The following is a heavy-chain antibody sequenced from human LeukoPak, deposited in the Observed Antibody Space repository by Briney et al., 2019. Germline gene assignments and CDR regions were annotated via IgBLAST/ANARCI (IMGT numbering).Heavy chain of an antibody. D-gene: IGHD1-26*01. V-gene: IGHV3-23*01. CDR2: ISGSGGRT. CDR3: GKDSYVGVNWFDP. CDR1: GFSFSSNS. Sequence: GGSLRLSCAVSGFSFSSNSMSWVRQAPGKGLEWVSAISGSGGRTLYADSVKGRFTISRDNSKNMVYLEMNSLRVEDTAVYYCGKDSYVGVNWFDPRGQGTLVTVSS. J-gene: IGHJ5*02.